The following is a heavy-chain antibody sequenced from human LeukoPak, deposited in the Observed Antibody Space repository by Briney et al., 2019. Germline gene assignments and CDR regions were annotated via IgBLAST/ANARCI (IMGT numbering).Heavy chain of an antibody. CDR2: IKRKTDGGTT. CDR3: TRPGIVGATRGDY. Sequence: PGGSLRLSCTASGFTFSNAWMSWVRQAPGKGLEWVGRIKRKTDGGTTDYAAPVKGRFTISRDDSKNTAYLQMNSLKTEDTAVYYCTRPGIVGATRGDYWGQGTLVTVSS. D-gene: IGHD1-26*01. V-gene: IGHV3-15*01. CDR1: GFTFSNAW. J-gene: IGHJ4*02.